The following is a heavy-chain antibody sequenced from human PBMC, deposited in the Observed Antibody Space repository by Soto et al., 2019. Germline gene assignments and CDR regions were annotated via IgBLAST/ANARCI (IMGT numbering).Heavy chain of an antibody. J-gene: IGHJ4*02. CDR2: VYYSGGA. V-gene: IGHV4-39*01. CDR1: GVSIHNSHSF. D-gene: IGHD2-21*01. CDR3: GRVVEGATRHTDFDF. Sequence: SETLSLTCAVSGVSIHNSHSFWGWIRQPPGKGLEFIANVYYSGGAHYNPSFKSRVTISVDTATNQVSLRMSSVTAADTAVYFCGRVVEGATRHTDFDFWGQGIPVTVSS.